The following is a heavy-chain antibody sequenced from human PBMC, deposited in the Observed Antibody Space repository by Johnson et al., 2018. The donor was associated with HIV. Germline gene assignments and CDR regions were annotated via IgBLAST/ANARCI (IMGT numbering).Heavy chain of an antibody. Sequence: VQLVESGGGVVQPGRSLRLSCAASGFTFSSYAMHWVRQAPGKGLEWISYISSSGSTIYYADSVKGRFTISRDNAKNSLYLQMNSLRAEDTAVYYCAREQYGGNANAGDGFDIWGQGTMVTVSS. CDR3: AREQYGGNANAGDGFDI. D-gene: IGHD4-23*01. CDR2: ISSSGSTI. V-gene: IGHV3-48*04. CDR1: GFTFSSYA. J-gene: IGHJ3*02.